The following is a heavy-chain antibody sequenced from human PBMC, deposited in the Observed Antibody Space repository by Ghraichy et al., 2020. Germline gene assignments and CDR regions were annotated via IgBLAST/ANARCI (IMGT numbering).Heavy chain of an antibody. J-gene: IGHJ4*02. D-gene: IGHD3-10*01. V-gene: IGHV4-34*01. CDR2: INHSGST. CDR3: ARDAAISMVQAKFDY. Sequence: SQTLSRTCAVYGGSFSGYYWSWIRQPPGKGLEWIGEINHSGSTNYNPSLKNRVTISVDTSKNQFSLKLSSLTAAATAVYYCARDAAISMVQAKFDYWGQGTLVTVSS. CDR1: GGSFSGYY.